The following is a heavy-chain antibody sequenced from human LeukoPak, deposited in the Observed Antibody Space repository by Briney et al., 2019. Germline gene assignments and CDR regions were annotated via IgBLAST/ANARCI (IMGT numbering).Heavy chain of an antibody. CDR3: ARGLIPNYYGSGSPYALIN. CDR2: IYYSGST. CDR1: GGSISSGGYY. J-gene: IGHJ4*02. V-gene: IGHV4-31*03. D-gene: IGHD3-10*01. Sequence: PSETLSLTCTVSGGSISSGGYYWSWIRQHPGKGLEWIGYIYYSGSTYYNPSLKSRVTISVDTSKNQFSLKLSSVTAADTAVYYCARGLIPNYYGSGSPYALINWGQGTLVTVSS.